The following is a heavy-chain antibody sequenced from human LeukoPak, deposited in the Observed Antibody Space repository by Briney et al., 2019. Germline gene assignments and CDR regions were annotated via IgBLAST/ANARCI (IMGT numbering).Heavy chain of an antibody. Sequence: ASVKVSCKASGGTFISYTISWVRQAPGQGLEWMGRIITILGIANYAQKFQGRVTITADKSTSTAYIELSSLRSEDTAVYYCARDGSKEGTVLLWFGESSDAFDIWGQGTMVTVSS. D-gene: IGHD3-10*01. CDR1: GGTFISYT. J-gene: IGHJ3*02. V-gene: IGHV1-69*04. CDR2: IITILGIA. CDR3: ARDGSKEGTVLLWFGESSDAFDI.